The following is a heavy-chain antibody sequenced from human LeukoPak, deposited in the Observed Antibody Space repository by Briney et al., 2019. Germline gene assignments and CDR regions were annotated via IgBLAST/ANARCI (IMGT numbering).Heavy chain of an antibody. Sequence: PSETLSLTCTVSGGSISSYYWSWIRQPPGKGLEWIAYIYYSGSTNYNPSLKSRVTISVDTSKNQFSLKLSSVTAADTAVYYCARGGWNKFDYWGQGTLVTASS. D-gene: IGHD3-22*01. CDR2: IYYSGST. V-gene: IGHV4-59*01. J-gene: IGHJ4*02. CDR1: GGSISSYY. CDR3: ARGGWNKFDY.